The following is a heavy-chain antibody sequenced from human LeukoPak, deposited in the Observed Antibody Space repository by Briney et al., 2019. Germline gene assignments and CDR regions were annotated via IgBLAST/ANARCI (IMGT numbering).Heavy chain of an antibody. D-gene: IGHD3-10*01. CDR2: ISSSSSSTM. CDR3: ARLQGSGSFSSFDY. V-gene: IGHV3-48*01. CDR1: GFTFSTYS. J-gene: IGHJ4*02. Sequence: PGGSLRLSCAASGFTFSTYSMNWVRQTPGKGLEWVSYISSSSSSTMYYADSVKGRFTISRDNAKNSLSLQMYSLRAEDTAVYYCARLQGSGSFSSFDYWGQGTLVTVSS.